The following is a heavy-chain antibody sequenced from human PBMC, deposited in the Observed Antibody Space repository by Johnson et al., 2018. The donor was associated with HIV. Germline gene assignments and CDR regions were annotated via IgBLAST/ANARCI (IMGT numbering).Heavy chain of an antibody. J-gene: IGHJ3*02. D-gene: IGHD6-13*01. CDR2: INAYGSRT. V-gene: IGHV3-74*02. CDR1: GFTFSHYW. Sequence: VQLVESGGGLIQPGGSLRLSCVVSGFTFSHYWMEWVRQAPGDGLVWFSRINAYGSRTTYAASVKVRFTISRDNSKNTLYLQMNSLRAEDTAVYYCANNLQQLATKDAFDIWGQGTMVTVSS. CDR3: ANNLQQLATKDAFDI.